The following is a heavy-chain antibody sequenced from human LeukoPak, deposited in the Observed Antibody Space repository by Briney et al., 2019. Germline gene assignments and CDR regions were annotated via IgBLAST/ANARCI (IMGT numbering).Heavy chain of an antibody. D-gene: IGHD6-13*01. CDR3: AKIAYSSSWYWFDP. V-gene: IGHV3-30*02. CDR1: GFTFSSYA. CDR2: IRYDGSNK. Sequence: GRSLRLSCAASGFTFSSYAMHWVRQAPGKGLEWVAFIRYDGSNKYYADSVKGRFTISRDNSKNTLYLQMNSLRAEDTAVYYCAKIAYSSSWYWFDPWGQGTLVTVSS. J-gene: IGHJ5*02.